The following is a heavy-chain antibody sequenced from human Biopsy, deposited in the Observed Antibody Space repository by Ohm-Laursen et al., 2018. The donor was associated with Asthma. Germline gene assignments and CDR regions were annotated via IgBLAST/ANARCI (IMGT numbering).Heavy chain of an antibody. V-gene: IGHV4-31*03. D-gene: IGHD3-22*01. CDR3: ARIPRRSGSYFVDY. Sequence: TLSLTCTVSGDSITSGGCCWNWIRQHPGKGLEWIGYIHHSGTSYFNPALKSRVSFSRDTSKNQFSLRLSSVTAADTAMYYFARIPRRSGSYFVDYWDQGALLPISS. J-gene: IGHJ4*02. CDR1: GDSITSGGCC. CDR2: IHHSGTS.